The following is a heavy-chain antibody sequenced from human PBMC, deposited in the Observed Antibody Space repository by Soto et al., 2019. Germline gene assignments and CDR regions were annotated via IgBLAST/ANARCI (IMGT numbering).Heavy chain of an antibody. V-gene: IGHV1-69*01. D-gene: IGHD2-15*01. CDR2: IIPIFGTA. J-gene: IGHJ6*02. Sequence: QVQLVQSGAEVKKPGSSVKVSCKASGGTFSSYAISWVRQAPGHGLEWMGGIIPIFGTANYAQKFQGRVTITADESTSTAYMELSSLRSEDTAVYYCALGYCSGGSCSYYGMDVWGQGTTVTVSS. CDR1: GGTFSSYA. CDR3: ALGYCSGGSCSYYGMDV.